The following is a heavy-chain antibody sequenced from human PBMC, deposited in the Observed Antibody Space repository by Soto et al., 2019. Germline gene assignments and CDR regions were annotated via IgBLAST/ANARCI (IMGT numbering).Heavy chain of an antibody. CDR2: VYPGDSDT. CDR3: ARHRRLGWSSIAAPGDY. Sequence: PGESLKISCNGSGYSFTSYWIGWVRQMPGKGLEWMGLVYPGDSDTRYSPSFQRQVTISADKSISTAYLQWSSLKASDTAMYYCARHRRLGWSSIAAPGDYWGQGTLVTISS. J-gene: IGHJ4*02. D-gene: IGHD6-6*01. CDR1: GYSFTSYW. V-gene: IGHV5-51*01.